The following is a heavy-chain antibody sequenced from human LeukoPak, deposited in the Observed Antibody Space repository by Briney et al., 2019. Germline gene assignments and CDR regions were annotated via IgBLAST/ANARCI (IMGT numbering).Heavy chain of an antibody. V-gene: IGHV4-59*12. D-gene: IGHD3-22*01. CDR2: IYYSGST. Sequence: SETLSLTCTVSGGSISSYYWSWIRQPPGKGLEWIGYIYYSGSTNYNPSLKSRVTISVDTSKNQFSLKLSSVTAADTAVYYCARATYDSSGNPDAFDIWGQGTMVTVSS. J-gene: IGHJ3*02. CDR1: GGSISSYY. CDR3: ARATYDSSGNPDAFDI.